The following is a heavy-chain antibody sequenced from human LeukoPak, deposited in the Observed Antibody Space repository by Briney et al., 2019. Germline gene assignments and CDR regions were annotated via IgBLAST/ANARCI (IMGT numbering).Heavy chain of an antibody. Sequence: GGCLRLSCAASVVTFSRYAISCVREAPGRGVEWGSAISGSGGSTYYADSVRGRFTISRDNSKNTLYLRMNSVGAEDTRVYYCAYRDGRPPGWGQGTMVTVSS. CDR1: VVTFSRYA. CDR3: AYRDGRPPG. J-gene: IGHJ4*02. CDR2: ISGSGGST. D-gene: IGHD5-24*01. V-gene: IGHV3-23*01.